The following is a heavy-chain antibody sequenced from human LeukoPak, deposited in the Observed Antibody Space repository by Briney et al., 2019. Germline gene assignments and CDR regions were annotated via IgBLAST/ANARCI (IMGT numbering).Heavy chain of an antibody. V-gene: IGHV3-30*18. CDR2: ISYDGSNK. D-gene: IGHD6-19*01. J-gene: IGHJ4*02. CDR3: AKGFTVAGTFYFDY. Sequence: PGRPLRLSCAASGFTFSSYGMHWVRQAPGKGLEWVAVISYDGSNKYYADSVKGRFTISRDNSKNTLYLQMNSLRAEDTAVYYCAKGFTVAGTFYFDYWGQGTLVTVSS. CDR1: GFTFSSYG.